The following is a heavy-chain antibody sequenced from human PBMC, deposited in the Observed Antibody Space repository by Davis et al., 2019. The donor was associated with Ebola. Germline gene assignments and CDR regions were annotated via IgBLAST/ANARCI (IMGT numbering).Heavy chain of an antibody. CDR2: IYYSGST. CDR3: ARLTGGANFDY. Sequence: SETLSLTCAVYGGSLSGYYWSWIRQPPGKGLEWIGYIYYSGSTNYNPSLKSRVTISVDTSQNKFSLKLSSVTAADTAVYYCARLTGGANFDYWGQGTLVTVSS. CDR1: GGSLSGYY. D-gene: IGHD7-27*01. V-gene: IGHV4-59*08. J-gene: IGHJ4*02.